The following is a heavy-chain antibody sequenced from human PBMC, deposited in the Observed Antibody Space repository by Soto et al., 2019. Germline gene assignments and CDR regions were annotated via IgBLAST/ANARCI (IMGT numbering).Heavy chain of an antibody. V-gene: IGHV3-23*01. CDR1: GFTFSSYA. Sequence: LRLSCAASGFTFSSYAMSWVRQAPGKGLEWVSAISGSGGSTYYADSVKGRFTISRDNSENTLYLQMNSLRAEDTAVYYCAKDEYSSSSPWFDPWGQGTLVTVSS. CDR3: AKDEYSSSSPWFDP. J-gene: IGHJ5*02. D-gene: IGHD6-6*01. CDR2: ISGSGGST.